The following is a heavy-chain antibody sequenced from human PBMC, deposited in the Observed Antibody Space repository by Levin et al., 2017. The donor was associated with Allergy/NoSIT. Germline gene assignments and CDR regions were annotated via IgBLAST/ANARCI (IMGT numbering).Heavy chain of an antibody. V-gene: IGHV1-46*01. CDR1: GYTFTSYY. CDR3: ARVSRGAPEGNYWYFDR. CDR2: INPSGGST. D-gene: IGHD3-10*01. Sequence: ASVKVSCKASGYTFTSYYMHWVRQAPGQGLEWMGIINPSGGSTSYAQKFQGRVTMTRDTSTSTVYMELSSLRSEDTAVYYCARVSRGAPEGNYWYFDRWGRGTLVTVSS. J-gene: IGHJ2*01.